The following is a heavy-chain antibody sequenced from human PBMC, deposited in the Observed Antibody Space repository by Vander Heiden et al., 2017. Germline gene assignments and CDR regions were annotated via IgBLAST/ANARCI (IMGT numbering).Heavy chain of an antibody. CDR3: ASPFYESGTQPTMDV. D-gene: IGHD1-26*01. Sequence: QVQLVQSGAEVKKPGASVKVSCKASGYTFTSYDINWVRQATGQGLEWMGWMNPNSGNTGYAQKFQGRVTMTRNTSISTAYMELSSLRSEDTAVYYCASPFYESGTQPTMDVWGQGTTVTVSS. J-gene: IGHJ6*02. V-gene: IGHV1-8*01. CDR2: MNPNSGNT. CDR1: GYTFTSYD.